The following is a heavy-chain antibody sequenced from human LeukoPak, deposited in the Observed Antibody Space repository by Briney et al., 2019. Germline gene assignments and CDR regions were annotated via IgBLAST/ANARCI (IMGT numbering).Heavy chain of an antibody. CDR2: ISSSSSYI. V-gene: IGHV3-21*01. D-gene: IGHD3-10*01. CDR3: ARDVATLLTRIPLTMVRDPSVHGAFDI. J-gene: IGHJ3*02. Sequence: PGGCLRLSCAASGLTFSSYSMNWVRQAPGKGLEWVSSISSSSSYIYYADSVKGRFTISRDNAKNSLYLQMNSLRAEDTAVYYCARDVATLLTRIPLTMVRDPSVHGAFDIWGQGTMVTVSS. CDR1: GLTFSSYS.